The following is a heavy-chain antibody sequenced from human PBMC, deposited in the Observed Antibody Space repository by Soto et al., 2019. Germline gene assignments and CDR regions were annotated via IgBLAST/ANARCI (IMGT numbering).Heavy chain of an antibody. CDR1: GFTFSSYG. D-gene: IGHD5-18*01. J-gene: IGHJ4*02. CDR3: VSDRGYGHASVPYS. Sequence: QAQLVESGGGVVQPGRSLRLSCAASGFTFSSYGMHWVRQAPGTGLEWVAVISYDGGLQYYADSVKGRFPISRDNSKNMVLLQMNSLRAEDTAVYYCVSDRGYGHASVPYSWGQGTLVSVSS. V-gene: IGHV3-30*03. CDR2: ISYDGGLQ.